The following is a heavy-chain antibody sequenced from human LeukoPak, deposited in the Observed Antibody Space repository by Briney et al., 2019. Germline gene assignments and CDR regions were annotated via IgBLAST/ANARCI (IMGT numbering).Heavy chain of an antibody. J-gene: IGHJ5*02. CDR1: TFTFRDHF. CDR3: ARDTGSYYEDGWFDP. V-gene: IGHV3-7*01. Sequence: PGGSLRLSCAASTFTFRDHFMSWIRQPPGKGLEWVANIKQDGSEKYYVDSVKGRFTISRDNAKNSLYLQMNSLRAEDTAVYYCARDTGSYYEDGWFDPWGQGTLVTVSS. CDR2: IKQDGSEK. D-gene: IGHD1-26*01.